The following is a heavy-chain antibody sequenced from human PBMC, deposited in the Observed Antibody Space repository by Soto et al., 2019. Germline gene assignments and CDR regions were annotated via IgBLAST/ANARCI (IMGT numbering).Heavy chain of an antibody. Sequence: GGSLRLSCAASGFTFSSYWMSWVRQAPGKGLEWVANIKQDGSEKYYVDSVKGRFTISRDNAKNSLYLQMNSLRVEDTAVYYCTRSQWELLRADYWGQGTLVTVSS. D-gene: IGHD1-26*01. CDR2: IKQDGSEK. CDR3: TRSQWELLRADY. V-gene: IGHV3-7*03. J-gene: IGHJ4*02. CDR1: GFTFSSYW.